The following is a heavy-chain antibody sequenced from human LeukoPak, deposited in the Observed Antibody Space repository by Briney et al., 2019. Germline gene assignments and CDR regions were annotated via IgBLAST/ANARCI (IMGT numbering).Heavy chain of an antibody. D-gene: IGHD3-3*01. CDR1: GYTFTDYY. V-gene: IGHV1-2*02. Sequence: GASVKVSCKASGYTFTDYYMHWVRQAPGQGLEWMGWINPNSGGTNYAQKFQGRVTMTRDTSISTAYMELSRLRSDDTAVYYCARTSVLRFLEWLLPFDYWGQGTLVTVSS. CDR3: ARTSVLRFLEWLLPFDY. J-gene: IGHJ4*02. CDR2: INPNSGGT.